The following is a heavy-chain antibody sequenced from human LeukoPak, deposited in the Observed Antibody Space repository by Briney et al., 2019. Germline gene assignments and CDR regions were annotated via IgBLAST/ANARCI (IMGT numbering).Heavy chain of an antibody. CDR1: GYSISSGYY. V-gene: IGHV4-38-2*02. CDR2: IYHSGST. CDR3: ARHAAFHYDILTGYYDV. J-gene: IGHJ6*04. D-gene: IGHD3-9*01. Sequence: SETLSLTCTVSGYSISSGYYWGWIRQPPGKGLEWIGSIYHSGSTYYNPSLKSRVAISVDTSKNQFSLKLSSVTAADTAVYYCARHAAFHYDILTGYYDVWGKGTTVTVSS.